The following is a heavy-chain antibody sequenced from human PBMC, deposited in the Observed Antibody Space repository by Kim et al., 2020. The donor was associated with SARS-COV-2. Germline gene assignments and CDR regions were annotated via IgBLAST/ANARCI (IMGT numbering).Heavy chain of an antibody. CDR3: ARDRQQQLVTGMDV. V-gene: IGHV4-61*01. CDR1: GGSVSSGSYY. Sequence: SETLSLTCTVSGGSVSSGSYYWSWIRQPPGKGLEWIGYIYYSGSTNYNPSLKSRVTISVDTSKNQFSLKLSSVTAADTAVYYCARDRQQQLVTGMDVWGQGTTVTVSS. CDR2: IYYSGST. D-gene: IGHD6-13*01. J-gene: IGHJ6*02.